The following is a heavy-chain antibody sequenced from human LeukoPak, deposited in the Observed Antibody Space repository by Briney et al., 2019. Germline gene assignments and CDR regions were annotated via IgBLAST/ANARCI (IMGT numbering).Heavy chain of an antibody. D-gene: IGHD6-19*01. Sequence: SETLSLTCTVSGGSISSGGYYWSWIRQHPGTGLEWIGYIYYSGSTNYNPSLKSRVTISVDTSKNQFSLKLSSVTAADTAVYYCAMETGDGTSFEYWGQGTLVTVSS. J-gene: IGHJ4*02. CDR2: IYYSGST. V-gene: IGHV4-61*08. CDR3: AMETGDGTSFEY. CDR1: GGSISSGGYY.